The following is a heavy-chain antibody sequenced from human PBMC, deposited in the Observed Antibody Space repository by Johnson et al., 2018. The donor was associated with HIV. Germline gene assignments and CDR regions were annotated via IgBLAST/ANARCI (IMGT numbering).Heavy chain of an antibody. CDR2: ISYDGSNK. V-gene: IGHV3-30-3*01. D-gene: IGHD2-15*01. J-gene: IGHJ3*02. Sequence: QVQLVESGGGLVQPGGSLRLSCVASGFTLSSHWMSWVRQAPGKGLEWVAVISYDGSNKYYADSVKGRFTISRDNSKNTLYLQINSLRAEDTAVYYCASDFSSLLGGSRNAFDIWGQGTMVTVSS. CDR1: GFTLSSHW. CDR3: ASDFSSLLGGSRNAFDI.